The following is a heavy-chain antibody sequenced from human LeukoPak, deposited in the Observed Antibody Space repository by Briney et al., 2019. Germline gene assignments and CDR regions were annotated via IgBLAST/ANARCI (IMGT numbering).Heavy chain of an antibody. CDR3: ARETREMATITGVGDLDY. Sequence: ASVKVSCKASGYTFTSYYMHWVRQAPGQGLEWMGIINPSGGSTSYAQKFQGRVTMTRDTSTSTVYMELSSLRSEDTAVYYCARETREMATITGVGDLDYWGQGTLVTVPS. V-gene: IGHV1-46*01. CDR1: GYTFTSYY. J-gene: IGHJ4*02. D-gene: IGHD5-24*01. CDR2: INPSGGST.